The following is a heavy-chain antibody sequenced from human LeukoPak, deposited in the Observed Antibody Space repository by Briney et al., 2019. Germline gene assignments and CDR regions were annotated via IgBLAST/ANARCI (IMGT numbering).Heavy chain of an antibody. J-gene: IGHJ4*02. CDR3: ARATSLPGGQAAGAIRGMDY. CDR1: GYTFPSYW. Sequence: GESLKISCKGSGYTFPSYWIAWVRQMPGKGLEWMGIIYPGNSDTRYSPSFQGQVTISADKSISTAYLQRSSLKASDTAMYYCARATSLPGGQAAGAIRGMDYWGQGTLVTVSS. CDR2: IYPGNSDT. D-gene: IGHD6-13*01. V-gene: IGHV5-51*01.